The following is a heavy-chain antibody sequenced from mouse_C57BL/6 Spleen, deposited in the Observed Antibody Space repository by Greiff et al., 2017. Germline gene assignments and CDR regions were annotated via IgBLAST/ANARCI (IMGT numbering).Heavy chain of an antibody. V-gene: IGHV1-64*01. CDR2: IHPNSGST. J-gene: IGHJ3*01. CDR1: GYTFTSYW. D-gene: IGHD1-1*01. CDR3: ARLGYGSLAY. Sequence: QVQLQQPGAELVKPGASVKLSCKASGYTFTSYWMHWVKQRPGQGLEWIGMIHPNSGSTNYNEKFKSKATLTVDKSSSTAYMQLSSPTSEDSAVYYCARLGYGSLAYWGQGTLVTVSA.